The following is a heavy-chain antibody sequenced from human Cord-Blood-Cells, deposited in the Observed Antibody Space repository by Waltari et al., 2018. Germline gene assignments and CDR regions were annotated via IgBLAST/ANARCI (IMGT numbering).Heavy chain of an antibody. CDR1: GYTLTDLS. J-gene: IGHJ4*02. CDR3: ATDLLGRGDDYYFDY. V-gene: IGHV1-24*01. D-gene: IGHD2-21*02. Sequence: QVQLVQSGAEVKKPGASVKVSCKVSGYTLTDLSMHLVRPAPGKGLEWTGGFDPEDGETIYAQKFQGRVTMTEDTSTDTAYMELSSLRSEDTAVYYCATDLLGRGDDYYFDYWGQGTLVTVSS. CDR2: FDPEDGET.